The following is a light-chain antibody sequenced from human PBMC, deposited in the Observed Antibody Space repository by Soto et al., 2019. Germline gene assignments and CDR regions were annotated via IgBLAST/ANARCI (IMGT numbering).Light chain of an antibody. CDR3: MQNTHWPPYT. J-gene: IGKJ2*01. CDR2: KVS. V-gene: IGKV2-30*02. CDR1: QSLLHSSGDTY. Sequence: DFLLTQSPLSLPVTLGQPASISCRSSQSLLHSSGDTYLNGFHQRPGQSPRRLIYKVSNRDSGVPDRFSGSGSGTDFTLKISRVEAEDIGVYYCMQNTHWPPYTLGQGTKVDIK.